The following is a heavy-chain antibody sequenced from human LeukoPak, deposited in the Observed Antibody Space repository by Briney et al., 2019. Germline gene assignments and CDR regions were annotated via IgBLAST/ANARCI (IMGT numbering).Heavy chain of an antibody. CDR1: GFTFSSYS. CDR3: ARYCSSTSCPTYHYGMDV. V-gene: IGHV3-21*01. J-gene: IGHJ6*02. Sequence: GGSLRLSCAASGFTFSSYSMNWVRQAPGKGLEWVSSISSSSSYIYYADSVKGRFTISRDNAKNSLYLQMNSLRAEDTAVYYCARYCSSTSCPTYHYGMDVWGQGTTVTVSS. CDR2: ISSSSSYI. D-gene: IGHD2-2*01.